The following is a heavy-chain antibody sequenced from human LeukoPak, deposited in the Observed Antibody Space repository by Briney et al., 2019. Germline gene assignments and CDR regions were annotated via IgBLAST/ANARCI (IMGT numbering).Heavy chain of an antibody. CDR2: SGSGGNT. CDR1: GFTFSSYA. CDR3: AKDLNYYDY. J-gene: IGHJ4*02. Sequence: GGSLRLSCAAPGFTFSSYAMSWVRQAPGKGLEWVISGSGGNTYYADSVKGRFTISRDNSKNTLYLQMNSLRAEDTAVYYCAKDLNYYDYWGQGTLVTVSS. V-gene: IGHV3-23*01.